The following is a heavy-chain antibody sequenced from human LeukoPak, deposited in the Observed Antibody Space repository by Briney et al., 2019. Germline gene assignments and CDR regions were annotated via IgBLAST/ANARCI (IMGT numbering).Heavy chain of an antibody. CDR1: GASVSSHH. V-gene: IGHV4-4*07. J-gene: IGHJ4*02. CDR2: LYTSGST. CDR3: ARHYKDITDFDY. Sequence: SETLSLTCTVSGASVSSHHWSWIRQPAGKGLEYIGRLYTSGSTSYNPSLRSRVTMSVDTSKNQFSLKLSSVTAADTAVYYCARHYKDITDFDYWGQGTLVTVSS. D-gene: IGHD2-15*01.